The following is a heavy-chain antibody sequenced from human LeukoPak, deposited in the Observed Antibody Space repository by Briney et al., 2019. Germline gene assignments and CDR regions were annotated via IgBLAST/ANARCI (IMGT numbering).Heavy chain of an antibody. CDR2: IKQDGREK. V-gene: IGHV3-7*01. Sequence: PGGSLRPSCAASGFTFSSYGMSWVRQAPGKGLEWVANIKQDGREKYSVDSVKGRFTISRDNTKNPLYLQMNSLRAEDTAVYYCARVIAVAEYYFDYWGQGTLVTVSS. CDR1: GFTFSSYG. J-gene: IGHJ4*02. CDR3: ARVIAVAEYYFDY. D-gene: IGHD6-19*01.